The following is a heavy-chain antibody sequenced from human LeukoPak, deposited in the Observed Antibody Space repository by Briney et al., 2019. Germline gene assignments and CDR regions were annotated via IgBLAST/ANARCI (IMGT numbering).Heavy chain of an antibody. J-gene: IGHJ4*02. D-gene: IGHD5-12*01. CDR2: IYHSGST. V-gene: IGHV4-38-2*01. CDR1: GYSISSGYY. Sequence: SETLSLTCAVSGYSISSGYYWGWSRQPPGKGLEWIGSIYHSGSTYYNPSLKSRVTISLDTSKTQFSLRLSSVTAADTAVYYCARVRANSGYGHFDYWGQGTLVTVSS. CDR3: ARVRANSGYGHFDY.